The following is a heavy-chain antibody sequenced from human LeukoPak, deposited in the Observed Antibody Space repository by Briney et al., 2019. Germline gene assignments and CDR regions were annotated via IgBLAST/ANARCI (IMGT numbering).Heavy chain of an antibody. CDR2: IYYSGST. CDR3: ARHETIVGATS. D-gene: IGHD1-26*01. V-gene: IGHV4-39*01. Sequence: PSETLSFTCTVSGGSISSSSYYWGWIRQPPGKGLEWIGSIYYSGSTYHNPSLKSRVTISVDTSKTQFSLKLSSVTAADTAVYYCARHETIVGATSWGQGTLVTVSS. J-gene: IGHJ4*02. CDR1: GGSISSSSYY.